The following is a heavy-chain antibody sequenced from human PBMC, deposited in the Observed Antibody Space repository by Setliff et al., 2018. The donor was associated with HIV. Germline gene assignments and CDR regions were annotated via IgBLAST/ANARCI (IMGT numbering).Heavy chain of an antibody. CDR1: GASSIYF. CDR2: VYYSGST. V-gene: IGHV4-39*07. D-gene: IGHD3-22*01. CDR3: ARDRMSSGYTAAFEI. J-gene: IGHJ3*02. Sequence: PSETLSLTCTVSGASSIYFWGWIRQPPGKGLEWIGSVYYSGSTYYNPSLKSRVSISADTSKNQFSLTLTSVTAADTAIYYCARDRMSSGYTAAFEIWGQGTVVTVSS.